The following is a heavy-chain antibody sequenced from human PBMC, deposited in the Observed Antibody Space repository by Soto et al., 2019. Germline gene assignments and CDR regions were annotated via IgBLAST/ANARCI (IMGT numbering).Heavy chain of an antibody. D-gene: IGHD6-19*01. J-gene: IGHJ6*02. CDR1: GFTFSSYG. CDR2: IWYDGSNK. CDR3: ARDGAVAGTDPARYYYYGMDV. Sequence: QVQLVESGGGVVQPGRSLRLSCAASGFTFSSYGMHWVRQAPGKGLEWVAVIWYDGSNKYYADSVKGRFTISRDNSKNTLYLQMNSLRAEDTAVYYCARDGAVAGTDPARYYYYGMDVWGQGTTVTVSS. V-gene: IGHV3-33*01.